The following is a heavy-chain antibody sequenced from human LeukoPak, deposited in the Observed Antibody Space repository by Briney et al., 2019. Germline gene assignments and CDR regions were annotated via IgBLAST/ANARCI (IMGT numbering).Heavy chain of an antibody. V-gene: IGHV3-74*01. J-gene: IGHJ5*02. Sequence: PGGSLRLSCAASGFIFSGFWMHWVRQPPGKGLVWVSRIDSDGSSTDYADSVKGRFTISRDNSKNTLYLQMNSLRAEDTAVYYCAKDSGPWGQGTLVTVSS. CDR2: IDSDGSST. CDR3: AKDSGP. CDR1: GFIFSGFW.